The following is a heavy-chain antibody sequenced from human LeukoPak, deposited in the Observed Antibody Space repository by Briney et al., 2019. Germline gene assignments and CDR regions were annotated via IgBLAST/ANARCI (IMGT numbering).Heavy chain of an antibody. CDR2: IKSKTDGGTT. CDR1: GFIYSNVW. J-gene: IGHJ4*02. V-gene: IGHV3-15*01. Sequence: GGSLRLSRAVSGFIYSNVWMSWVRQAPGKGLEWGGRIKSKTDGGTTDYAAPVKGRFTISRDDSKNTLYLQLNSLNTADTAVYYCTTDPRNGYYFDYWGQGTLVTVSS. CDR3: TTDPRNGYYFDY. D-gene: IGHD1-1*01.